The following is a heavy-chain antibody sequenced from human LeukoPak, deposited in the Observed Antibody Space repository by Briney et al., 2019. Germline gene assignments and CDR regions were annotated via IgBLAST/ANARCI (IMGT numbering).Heavy chain of an antibody. V-gene: IGHV4-38-2*01. J-gene: IGHJ4*02. CDR2: IYHSGST. CDR1: GYSISSGYY. D-gene: IGHD3-3*01. Sequence: WVTLSLTCGVSGYSISSGYYWGWIRQPPGKGLEWIGSIYHSGSTYYNPSLKSRVTISVDTSKNQFSLKLSSVTAADTAVYYCARSYYDFWSGYFNYFDYWGQGTLVTVSS. CDR3: ARSYYDFWSGYFNYFDY.